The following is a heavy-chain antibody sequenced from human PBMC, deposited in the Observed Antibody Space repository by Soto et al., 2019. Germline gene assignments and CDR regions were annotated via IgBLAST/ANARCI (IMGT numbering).Heavy chain of an antibody. V-gene: IGHV4-31*03. CDR3: ARVVFRAAAFDY. Sequence: SETLSLTCTVSGGSISSGGYYWSWIRQHPGKGLEWIGYIYYSGSTYYNPSLKSRVTISVDTSKNQFSLKLSSVTAADTAVYYCARVVFRAAAFDYWGRGTLDTVSS. CDR1: GGSISSGGYY. CDR2: IYYSGST. J-gene: IGHJ4*02. D-gene: IGHD6-13*01.